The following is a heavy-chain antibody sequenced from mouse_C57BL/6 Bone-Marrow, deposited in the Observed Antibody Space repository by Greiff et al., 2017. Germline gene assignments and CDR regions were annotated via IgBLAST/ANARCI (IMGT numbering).Heavy chain of an antibody. V-gene: IGHV1-81*01. J-gene: IGHJ1*03. CDR1: GYTFTGYC. Sequence: VQLQQSGAELVKPGASVKLSCKASGYTFTGYCINWVKQRHGQGLEWIGDILPRNGGTSYNEKFKGKATLTADNSSSTAYMELRSLTSEDSAVYFCARGDDYDVGWYFDGWGTGTTVTVSS. CDR2: ILPRNGGT. CDR3: ARGDDYDVGWYFDG. D-gene: IGHD2-4*01.